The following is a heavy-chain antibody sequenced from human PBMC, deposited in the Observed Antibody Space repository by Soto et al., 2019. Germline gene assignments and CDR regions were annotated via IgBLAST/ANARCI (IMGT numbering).Heavy chain of an antibody. D-gene: IGHD4-17*01. Sequence: EVHLVESGGDLVQPGGSLRLSCVVSGFTFSDHYMDWVRQAPGKGLEWVGRIRNKAKGYTTEYATSVPGRFTISRDESKISVFLLKNSLKTEDTALYYWASDRDGDPGSLYWGHGTLVTVSS. CDR3: ASDRDGDPGSLY. J-gene: IGHJ1*01. V-gene: IGHV3-72*01. CDR1: GFTFSDHY. CDR2: IRNKAKGYTT.